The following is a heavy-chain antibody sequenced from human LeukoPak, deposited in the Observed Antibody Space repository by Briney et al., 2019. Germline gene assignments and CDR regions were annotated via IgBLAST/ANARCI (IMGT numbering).Heavy chain of an antibody. D-gene: IGHD3-10*01. V-gene: IGHV4-59*01. CDR3: ARASYYYGSGSYYNAGYAFDI. J-gene: IGHJ3*02. Sequence: SETLSLTCTVSGGSISSYYWSWIRQPPGKGLEWIGYIYYSGSTNYNPSLKSRVTISVDTSKNQFSLKLSSVTAADTAVYYCARASYYYGSGSYYNAGYAFDIWGQGTMVTVSS. CDR1: GGSISSYY. CDR2: IYYSGST.